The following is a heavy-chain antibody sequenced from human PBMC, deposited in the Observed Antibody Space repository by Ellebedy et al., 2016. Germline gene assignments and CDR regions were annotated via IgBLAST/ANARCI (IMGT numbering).Heavy chain of an antibody. CDR2: INSDGSST. V-gene: IGHV3-74*01. J-gene: IGHJ4*02. CDR3: ARDLQWWEPGGYYFDY. Sequence: GGSLRLSCAASGFTFGSYWMHWVRQAPGKGLVWVSRINSDGSSTSYADSVKGRFTISRDNAKNTLYLQMNSLRAEDTAVYYCARDLQWWEPGGYYFDYWGQGTLVTVSS. CDR1: GFTFGSYW. D-gene: IGHD2-15*01.